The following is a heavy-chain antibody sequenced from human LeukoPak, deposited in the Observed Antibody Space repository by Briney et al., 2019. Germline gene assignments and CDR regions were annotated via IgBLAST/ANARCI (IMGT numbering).Heavy chain of an antibody. J-gene: IGHJ3*02. CDR2: ISYIGST. Sequence: SETLSLTCAVSAASFSSHYWTWIRQSPGKGLEWIGYISYIGSTNYNPSLKSRVTVSIDTSRNQFSLKLRSVTAADTAVYYCARDLVTVTKGFDIWGQGTMVSVSS. V-gene: IGHV4-59*11. CDR1: AASFSSHY. D-gene: IGHD4-17*01. CDR3: ARDLVTVTKGFDI.